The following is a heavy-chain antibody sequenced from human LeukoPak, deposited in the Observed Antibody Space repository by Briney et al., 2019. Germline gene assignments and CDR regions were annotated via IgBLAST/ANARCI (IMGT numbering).Heavy chain of an antibody. CDR2: ISGSGGST. CDR1: GFTFSSYA. D-gene: IGHD6-13*01. J-gene: IGHJ4*02. Sequence: GGSLRLSCAASGFTFSSYAMSWVRQAPGKGLEWVSGISGSGGSTYYADSVKGRFTISRDNSKNTLYLQMNSLRADDTAVYYRAKDLDSSSWYGPVGSDYWGQGTLVTVSS. CDR3: AKDLDSSSWYGPVGSDY. V-gene: IGHV3-23*01.